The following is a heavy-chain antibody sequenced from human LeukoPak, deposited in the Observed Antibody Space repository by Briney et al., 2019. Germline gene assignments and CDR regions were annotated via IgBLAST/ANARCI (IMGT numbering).Heavy chain of an antibody. CDR3: AREYSSSWSDWFDP. J-gene: IGHJ5*02. CDR2: MNPNSGNT. Sequence: ASVKVSRKASGYTFTSYDINWVRQATGQGLEGMGWMNPNSGNTGYAQKFQGRVTMTRNTSISTAYMELSSLRSEDTAVYYCAREYSSSWSDWFDPWGQGTLVTVSS. D-gene: IGHD6-13*01. V-gene: IGHV1-8*01. CDR1: GYTFTSYD.